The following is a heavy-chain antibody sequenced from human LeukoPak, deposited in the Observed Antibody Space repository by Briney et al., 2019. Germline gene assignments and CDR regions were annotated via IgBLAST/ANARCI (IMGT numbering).Heavy chain of an antibody. CDR2: IYYSGST. CDR1: GGSISGSSYY. J-gene: IGHJ4*02. CDR3: ANQKDSSSFVDY. V-gene: IGHV4-39*07. D-gene: IGHD6-6*01. Sequence: SETLSLTCTVSGGSISGSSYYWGWIRQPPGKGLEWIGSIYYSGSTYYNPSLESRVSISVDTSKNQFSLKLTSVTAADTAVYYCANQKDSSSFVDYWGQGTLVTVSS.